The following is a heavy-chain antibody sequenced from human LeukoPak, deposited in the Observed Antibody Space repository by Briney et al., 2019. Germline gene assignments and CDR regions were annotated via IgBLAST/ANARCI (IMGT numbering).Heavy chain of an antibody. Sequence: SSVKVSCKASGGTFSSYAISWVRQAPGQGLEWMGRIIPIFGTANYAQKFQGRVTITTDASTSTAYMELSSLRSEDTAVYYCARDEPNYYDSSGYPDQYDYWGQGTLVTVSS. CDR1: GGTFSSYA. CDR2: IIPIFGTA. V-gene: IGHV1-69*05. D-gene: IGHD3-22*01. CDR3: ARDEPNYYDSSGYPDQYDY. J-gene: IGHJ4*02.